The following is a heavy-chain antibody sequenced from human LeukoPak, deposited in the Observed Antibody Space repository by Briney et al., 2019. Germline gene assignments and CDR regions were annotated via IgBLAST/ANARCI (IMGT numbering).Heavy chain of an antibody. V-gene: IGHV1-8*01. D-gene: IGHD3-22*01. CDR3: ARGYDSSGYFPDY. CDR2: MNPYSGNT. J-gene: IGHJ4*02. CDR1: GYTFTSDD. Sequence: ASVKVSCKASGYTFTSDDINWVRQATGPGLEWMGWMNPYSGNTGYAKKFQCRVTMTRNTSISTAYMELSSLRSEDTAVYCCARGYDSSGYFPDYWVQGALVTVCS.